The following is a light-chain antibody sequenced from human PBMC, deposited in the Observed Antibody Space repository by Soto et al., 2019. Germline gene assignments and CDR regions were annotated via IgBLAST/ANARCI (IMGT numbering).Light chain of an antibody. CDR1: QSLLHLNGNNY. J-gene: IGKJ5*01. CDR3: MQALQNPVT. Sequence: DIVMTQSPLSLPVTPGEPASISCRSSQSLLHLNGNNYLDWYLQKPGQSQQLLIYLGSNRASGVPDRFSGSGSGTDFTLKISRVEAEDVGIYYCMQALQNPVTFGQGTRLEIK. V-gene: IGKV2-28*01. CDR2: LGS.